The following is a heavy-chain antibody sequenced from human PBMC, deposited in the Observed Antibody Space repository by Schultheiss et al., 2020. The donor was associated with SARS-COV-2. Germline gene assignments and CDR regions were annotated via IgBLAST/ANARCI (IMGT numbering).Heavy chain of an antibody. J-gene: IGHJ4*02. CDR1: GYSISSGYY. CDR3: ARGTPSLVVAAIDY. D-gene: IGHD2-15*01. Sequence: SETLSLTCTVSGYSISSGYYWGWIRQPPGKGLEWIGYIYYSGSTNYNPSLKSRVTISVDTSKNQFSLKLSSVTAADTAVYYCARGTPSLVVAAIDYWGQGTLVTVSS. V-gene: IGHV4-61*01. CDR2: IYYSGST.